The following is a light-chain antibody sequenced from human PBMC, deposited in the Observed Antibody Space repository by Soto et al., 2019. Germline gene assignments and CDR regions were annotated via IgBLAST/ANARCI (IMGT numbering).Light chain of an antibody. J-gene: IGLJ3*02. V-gene: IGLV2-14*01. Sequence: QSVLTQPASVSGSPGQSITISCTGTSSDVGGYNYVSWYQQHPGKAPKLMIYDVSNRPSGVSNRFSGSKPGNTASLTISGLQAEDEADYYCSSYTSSSTSRVFGGGTKVTVL. CDR2: DVS. CDR1: SSDVGGYNY. CDR3: SSYTSSSTSRV.